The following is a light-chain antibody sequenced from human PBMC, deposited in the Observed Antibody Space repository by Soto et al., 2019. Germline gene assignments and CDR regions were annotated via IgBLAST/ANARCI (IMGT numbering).Light chain of an antibody. J-gene: IGLJ3*02. CDR1: SSNIGTNY. CDR2: DNN. CDR3: GTWDTSLGTGV. Sequence: QSVLTQPPSVSAAPGQKVTISCYGSSSNIGTNYVSWYQHLPGTAPKLLIYDNNKRPSGIPDRFSGSKSGTSATLGITGLQTGDEADYYCGTWDTSLGTGVFGGGTKLTVL. V-gene: IGLV1-51*01.